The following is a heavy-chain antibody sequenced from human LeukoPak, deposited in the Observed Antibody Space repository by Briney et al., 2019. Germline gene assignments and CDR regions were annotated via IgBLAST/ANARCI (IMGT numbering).Heavy chain of an antibody. Sequence: GGSLRLSCAASGFTFSSYAMHWVRQAPGKGLEYVSAISSNGGSTYYANSVKGRFTISRDNSKNTLYLQMGSLRAEDMAVYYCARARTLRYFDAWGQGTLVTVSS. J-gene: IGHJ4*02. CDR2: ISSNGGST. CDR3: ARARTLRYFDA. D-gene: IGHD3-9*01. CDR1: GFTFSSYA. V-gene: IGHV3-64*01.